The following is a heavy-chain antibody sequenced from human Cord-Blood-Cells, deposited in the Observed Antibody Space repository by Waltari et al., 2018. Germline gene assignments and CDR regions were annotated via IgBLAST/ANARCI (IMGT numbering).Heavy chain of an antibody. Sequence: QVQLQESGPGLVKPSETLSLTCTVSGGSISSYYWSWIRQPPEKGLEWIGYIYYSGNTNYTPSLKRRVTISLETSENHFSLNLSSVTAAGPALYYWARSSRYYYGSGSPYFDYWGQGTLVTVSS. CDR3: ARSSRYYYGSGSPYFDY. V-gene: IGHV4-59*01. CDR2: IYYSGNT. J-gene: IGHJ4*02. CDR1: GGSISSYY. D-gene: IGHD3-10*01.